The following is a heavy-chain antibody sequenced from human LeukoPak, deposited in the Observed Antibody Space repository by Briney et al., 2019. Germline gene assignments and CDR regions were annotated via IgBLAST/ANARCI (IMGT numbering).Heavy chain of an antibody. D-gene: IGHD5-18*01. CDR3: AREQLWSYEPYYYYYYMDV. J-gene: IGHJ6*03. CDR2: IKQDGSEK. CDR1: GLTFRNYW. V-gene: IGHV3-7*03. Sequence: QTGGSLRLSCAASGLTFRNYWMSWVRQAPGKGLEWVANIKQDGSEKYYVDSVKGRFTISRDNAKNSLYLQMNSLRAEDTAVYYCAREQLWSYEPYYYYYYMDVWGKGTTVTISS.